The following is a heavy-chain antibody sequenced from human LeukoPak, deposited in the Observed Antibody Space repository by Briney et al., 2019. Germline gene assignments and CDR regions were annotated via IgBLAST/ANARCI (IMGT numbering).Heavy chain of an antibody. J-gene: IGHJ3*02. CDR1: GGSISSSSYY. CDR3: ARPAENDAFDI. Sequence: SETLSLTCTVSGGSISSSSYYWGWIRKPPGKGLEWIGSIYYSGSTYYNPSLKSRVTISVDTSKNQFSLKLSSVTAADTAVYYCARPAENDAFDIWCQGTMVTDSS. V-gene: IGHV4-39*01. CDR2: IYYSGST.